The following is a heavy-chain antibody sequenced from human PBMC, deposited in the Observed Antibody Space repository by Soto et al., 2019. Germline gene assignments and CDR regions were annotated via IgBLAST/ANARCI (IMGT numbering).Heavy chain of an antibody. CDR3: AREDYYGSGSYYNSNWFDP. CDR2: INPSGGST. Sequence: ASVKVSCKASGYTFTSYYMHWVRQAPGQGLEWMGIINPSGGSTSYAQEFQGRVTMTRDTSTSTVYMELSSLRSEDTAVYYCAREDYYGSGSYYNSNWFDPWGQGTLVTVSS. V-gene: IGHV1-46*01. CDR1: GYTFTSYY. D-gene: IGHD3-10*01. J-gene: IGHJ5*02.